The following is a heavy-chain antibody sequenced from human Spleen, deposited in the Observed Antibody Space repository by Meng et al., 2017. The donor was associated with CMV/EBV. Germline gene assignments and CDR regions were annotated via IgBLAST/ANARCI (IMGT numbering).Heavy chain of an antibody. V-gene: IGHV4-34*01. Sequence: SFSGYYGSWIRQPPGKGLEWIGEINHSGSTNYNPSLKSRVTISVDTSKSQFSLKLSSVTAADTAVYYCARGPHYCSSTSCYFGAFRYWGQGTLVTVSS. CDR2: INHSGST. CDR3: ARGPHYCSSTSCYFGAFRY. CDR1: SFSGYY. D-gene: IGHD2-2*01. J-gene: IGHJ4*02.